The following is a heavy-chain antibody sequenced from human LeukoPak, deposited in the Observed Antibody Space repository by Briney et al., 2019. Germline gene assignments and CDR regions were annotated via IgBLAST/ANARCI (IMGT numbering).Heavy chain of an antibody. CDR1: GFTFSSYA. CDR2: ISDSGGST. D-gene: IGHD5-12*01. J-gene: IGHJ4*02. CDR3: AKTVHIVATAFDY. V-gene: IGHV3-23*01. Sequence: GGSLRLSCAASGFTFSSYAMSWVRQAPGKGLEWVSAISDSGGSTYYADSVKGRFPISRDNSKNTLYLQMNSLRAEDTAVYYCAKTVHIVATAFDYWGQGTLVTVSS.